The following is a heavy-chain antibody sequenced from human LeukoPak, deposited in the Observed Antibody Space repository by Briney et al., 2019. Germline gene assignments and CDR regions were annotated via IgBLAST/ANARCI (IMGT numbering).Heavy chain of an antibody. V-gene: IGHV1-69*13. CDR3: ARDLGAAAAGTNY. CDR1: GGTFSSYA. J-gene: IGHJ4*02. D-gene: IGHD6-13*01. CDR2: IIPIFGTA. Sequence: PVKVSXKASGGTFSSYAISWVRQAPGQGLEWMGGIIPIFGTANYAQKFQGRVTITADESTSTAYMELSSLRSEDTAVYYCARDLGAAAAGTNYWGQGTLVTVSS.